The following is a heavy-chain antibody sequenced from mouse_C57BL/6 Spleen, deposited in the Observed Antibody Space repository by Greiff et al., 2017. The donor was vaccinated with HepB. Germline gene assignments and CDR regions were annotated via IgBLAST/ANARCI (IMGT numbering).Heavy chain of an antibody. D-gene: IGHD2-1*01. CDR2: INPYNGDT. CDR1: GYSFTGYF. CDR3: ARSDYGNYVSYAMDY. J-gene: IGHJ4*01. Sequence: EVQLQQSGPELVKPGDSVKISCKASGYSFTGYFMNWVMQSHGKSLEWIGRINPYNGDTFYNQKFKGKATLTVDKSSSTAHMELRSLTSEDSAVYYCARSDYGNYVSYAMDYWGQGTSVTVSS. V-gene: IGHV1-20*01.